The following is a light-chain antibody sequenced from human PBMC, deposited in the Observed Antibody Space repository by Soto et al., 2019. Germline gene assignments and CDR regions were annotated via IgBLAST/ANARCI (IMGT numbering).Light chain of an antibody. V-gene: IGLV2-14*01. CDR3: SSYTTSSTLLYV. Sequence: QPVLTQPASVSGSPGQSITISCTGTSSDVGGYNSVSWYQQHPGKAPKLMIYEVSTRPSGVSNRFSGSKSGNTASLTISGLQSEDDADYYCSSYTTSSTLLYVFGTGTKVTVL. CDR2: EVS. J-gene: IGLJ1*01. CDR1: SSDVGGYNS.